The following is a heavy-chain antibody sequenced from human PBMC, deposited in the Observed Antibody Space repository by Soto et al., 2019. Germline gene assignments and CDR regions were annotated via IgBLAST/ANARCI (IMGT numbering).Heavy chain of an antibody. J-gene: IGHJ2*01. CDR2: IFYSGSP. CDR3: AEDGIRDVRSVSAFLLNRSSDL. D-gene: IGHD3-10*02. Sequence: PGKGLEWIGSIFYSGSPYYNPSLKSRVTISVDTSKNQFSLKLTSVTAADTVFFFQAEDGIRDVRSVSAFLLNRSSDL. V-gene: IGHV4-39*01.